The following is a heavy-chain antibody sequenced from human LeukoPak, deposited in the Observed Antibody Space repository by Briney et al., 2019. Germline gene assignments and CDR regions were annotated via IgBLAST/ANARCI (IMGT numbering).Heavy chain of an antibody. CDR2: ISYSGNT. CDR1: GGSISSYY. J-gene: IGHJ4*02. CDR3: ATCDWNDAHFHY. Sequence: PSETLSLTCTVSGGSISSYYWSWIRQPPGKGLEWIAYISYSGNTNYNPSLKSRVTISVDASKNQFSLRLSSVTAADTAVYYCATCDWNDAHFHYWGQGTLVTVSS. V-gene: IGHV4-59*08. D-gene: IGHD1-1*01.